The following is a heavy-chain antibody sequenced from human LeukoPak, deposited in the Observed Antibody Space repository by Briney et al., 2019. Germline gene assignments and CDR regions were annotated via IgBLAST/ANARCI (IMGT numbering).Heavy chain of an antibody. CDR2: INPNSGGT. D-gene: IGHD3-22*01. Sequence: ASVTVSCKASGYTFTGYYMHWVRQAPGQGLEWMGWINPNSGGTNYAQKFQGRVIMTRDTSISTAYMELSRLRSDDTAVYYCARGPRITMVVVVTPFDYWGQGTLVTVSS. J-gene: IGHJ4*02. V-gene: IGHV1-2*02. CDR1: GYTFTGYY. CDR3: ARGPRITMVVVVTPFDY.